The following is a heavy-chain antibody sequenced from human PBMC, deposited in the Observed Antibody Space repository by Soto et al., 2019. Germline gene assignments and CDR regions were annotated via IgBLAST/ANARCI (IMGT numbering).Heavy chain of an antibody. J-gene: IGHJ4*02. V-gene: IGHV1-69*13. D-gene: IGHD3-22*01. CDR1: GGTFSSYA. CDR3: ASPVDDSSGYYAH. Sequence: VASVKVSCKASGGTFSSYAISWVRQAPGQGLEWMGGIIPIFGTANYAQKFQGRVTITADESTSTAYMELSSLRSEDTAVYYCASPVDDSSGYYAHWGQGTLVTVSS. CDR2: IIPIFGTA.